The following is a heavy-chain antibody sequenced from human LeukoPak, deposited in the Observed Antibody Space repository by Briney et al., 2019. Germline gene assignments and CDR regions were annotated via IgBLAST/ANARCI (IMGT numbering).Heavy chain of an antibody. CDR3: AKGIYSSGWSYFDY. Sequence: GGSLRLSCAASGFTFSNSAMSWDRQAPGKGLEWVSTLSGSGITTYYADSVKGRFTISRDNSKNTLYLQMNSLRAEDTAVYYCAKGIYSSGWSYFDYWGHGTLVTVSS. D-gene: IGHD6-19*01. J-gene: IGHJ4*01. CDR1: GFTFSNSA. CDR2: LSGSGITT. V-gene: IGHV3-23*01.